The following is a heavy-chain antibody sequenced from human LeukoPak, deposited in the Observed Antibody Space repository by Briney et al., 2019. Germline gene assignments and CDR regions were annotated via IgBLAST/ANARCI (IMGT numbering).Heavy chain of an antibody. CDR3: ANSRTAVNYFDY. V-gene: IGHV3-23*01. CDR1: GLTFSSYA. D-gene: IGHD4-17*01. Sequence: GGSLRLSCAASGLTFSSYAMTWVRRAPGKGLEWVSAISDSGVTTYYADSVKGRFTISRDNSKNTLFLQMNSLTAEDTAIYYCANSRTAVNYFDYWGQGTPAIVSS. J-gene: IGHJ4*02. CDR2: ISDSGVTT.